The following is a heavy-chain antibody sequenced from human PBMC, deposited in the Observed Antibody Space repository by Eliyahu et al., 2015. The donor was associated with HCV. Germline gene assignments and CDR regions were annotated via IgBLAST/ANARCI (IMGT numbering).Heavy chain of an antibody. CDR3: AREPSHRDGYNWGDNWFDP. Sequence: EVKKPGSSVKVSCKASGGTFSSYAISWVRQAPGQGLEWMGRIIPIFGIANYAQKFQGRVTITADKSTSTAYMELSSLRSEDTAVYYCAREPSHRDGYNWGDNWFDPWGQGTLVTVSS. D-gene: IGHD5-24*01. CDR2: IIPIFGIA. CDR1: GGTFSSYA. J-gene: IGHJ5*02. V-gene: IGHV1-69*04.